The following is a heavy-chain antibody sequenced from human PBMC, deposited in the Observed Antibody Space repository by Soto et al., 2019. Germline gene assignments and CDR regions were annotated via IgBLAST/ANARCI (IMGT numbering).Heavy chain of an antibody. D-gene: IGHD5-12*01. CDR2: IYYSGST. J-gene: IGHJ4*02. V-gene: IGHV4-59*01. Sequence: ASETLSLTCTVSGGSISSYYWSWIRQPPGKGLEWIWYIYYSGSTNYNPSLKSRVTISVDTSKNQFSLKLSSVTAADTAVYYCAREPRRGGYDYWGQGTLVTVSS. CDR3: AREPRRGGYDY. CDR1: GGSISSYY.